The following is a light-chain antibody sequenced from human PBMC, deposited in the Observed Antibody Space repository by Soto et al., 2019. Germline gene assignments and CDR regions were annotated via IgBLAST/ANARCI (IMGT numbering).Light chain of an antibody. V-gene: IGKV3-20*01. CDR2: GAS. Sequence: EIVLTHSPCTLSLSPGARPTLSCRASQSVSNNYLAWYQQKPGQAPRLLIYGASNRATGIPDRFSGSGSGTDFTLTISRLAPEDFAVYYCQQYGSSGTFGHGTKVDI. J-gene: IGKJ1*01. CDR3: QQYGSSGT. CDR1: QSVSNNY.